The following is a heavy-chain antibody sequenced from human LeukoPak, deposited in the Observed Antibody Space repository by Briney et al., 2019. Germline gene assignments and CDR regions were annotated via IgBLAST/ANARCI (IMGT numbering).Heavy chain of an antibody. CDR2: INHSGST. J-gene: IGHJ4*02. V-gene: IGHV4-34*01. CDR3: ARAKAVRITIFGVVKYYFDY. CDR1: GGSFSGYY. Sequence: TSETLSLTCAVYGGSFSGYYWSWLRQPPGKGLEWIGVINHSGSTNYNPSLKSRVTISVDTSKNQFSLKLSSVTAADTAVYYCARAKAVRITIFGVVKYYFDYWGQGTLVTVSS. D-gene: IGHD3-3*01.